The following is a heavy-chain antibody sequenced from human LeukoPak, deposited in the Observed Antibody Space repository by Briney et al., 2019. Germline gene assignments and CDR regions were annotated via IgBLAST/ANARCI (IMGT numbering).Heavy chain of an antibody. D-gene: IGHD3-22*01. Sequence: ASVKVSCKASGYTFTGYYMHWVRQAPGQGLEWMGWINPNSGGTNYAQKFQGWVTMTRDTSISTAYMELSRLRSDDTAVYYCARGVDYYENSGTIDYWGQGTLVTVSS. J-gene: IGHJ4*02. CDR1: GYTFTGYY. CDR2: INPNSGGT. CDR3: ARGVDYYENSGTIDY. V-gene: IGHV1-2*04.